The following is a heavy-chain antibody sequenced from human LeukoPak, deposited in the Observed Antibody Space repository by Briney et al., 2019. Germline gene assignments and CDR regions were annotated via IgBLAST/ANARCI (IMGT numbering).Heavy chain of an antibody. D-gene: IGHD6-13*01. Sequence: SETLSLSCTASGGSISSYYWSWIRQPAGKGLEWIGRIYTSGSTNYNPALKSRVTMSVDTSKNQFSLKLSSVTAADTAVYYCARGIGSWYYFDYWGQGTLVTVSS. V-gene: IGHV4-4*07. CDR1: GGSISSYY. J-gene: IGHJ4*02. CDR2: IYTSGST. CDR3: ARGIGSWYYFDY.